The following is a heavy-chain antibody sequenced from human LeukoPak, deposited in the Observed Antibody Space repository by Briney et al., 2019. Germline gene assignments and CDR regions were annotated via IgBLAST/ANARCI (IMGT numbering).Heavy chain of an antibody. CDR2: ISGSGGST. CDR3: AKGYYDSSITNFDY. CDR1: GSTFSSYA. V-gene: IGHV3-23*01. Sequence: GGSLRLSCAASGSTFSSYAMSWVRQAPGKGLEWVSAISGSGGSTYYADSVKGRFTISRDNSKNTLYLQMNSLRAEDTAVYYCAKGYYDSSITNFDYWGQGTLVTVSS. J-gene: IGHJ4*02. D-gene: IGHD3-22*01.